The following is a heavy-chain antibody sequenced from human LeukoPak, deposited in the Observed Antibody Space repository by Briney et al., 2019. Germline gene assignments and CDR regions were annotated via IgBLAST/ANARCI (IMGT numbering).Heavy chain of an antibody. D-gene: IGHD3-22*01. Sequence: SDTLSLTCAVYGGSFRGYYWSWIRQPPGKGLEWIWEINHSGSNTYNSSLMSRVNISVETYKNQFSLKLSSVTDADTAVYYCARGLVRITMIVGAMGATYYFDYWGQGTLVTVSS. CDR3: ARGLVRITMIVGAMGATYYFDY. V-gene: IGHV4-34*01. CDR2: INHSGSN. J-gene: IGHJ4*02. CDR1: GGSFRGYY.